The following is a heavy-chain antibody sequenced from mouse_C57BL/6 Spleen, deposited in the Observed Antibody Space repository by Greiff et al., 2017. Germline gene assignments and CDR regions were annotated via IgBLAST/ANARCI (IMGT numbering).Heavy chain of an antibody. CDR1: GYTFTSYW. J-gene: IGHJ4*01. V-gene: IGHV1-74*01. Sequence: VQLQQPGAELVKPGASVKVSCKASGYTFTSYWMHWVKQRPGQGLEWIGRIHPSDSDTNYNQKFKGKATLTVDKSSSTAYMQLSSLTSEDSAVYYCAITPHYYGSSPYAMGYWGQGTSVTVSS. CDR3: AITPHYYGSSPYAMGY. D-gene: IGHD1-1*01. CDR2: IHPSDSDT.